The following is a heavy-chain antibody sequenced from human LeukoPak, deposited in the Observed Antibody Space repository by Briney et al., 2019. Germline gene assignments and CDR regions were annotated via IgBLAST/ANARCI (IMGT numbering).Heavy chain of an antibody. J-gene: IGHJ4*02. Sequence: PGGSLRLSCAASGFTFSNYAMSWVRQAPGKGLEWVSAISGSGDYTYYADSVKGRFTISRDNSKNTLYLQMNSLRAEDTALYYCAKELLGNFDSWGQGTLVTVSS. CDR3: AKELLGNFDS. V-gene: IGHV3-23*01. CDR1: GFTFSNYA. D-gene: IGHD7-27*01. CDR2: ISGSGDYT.